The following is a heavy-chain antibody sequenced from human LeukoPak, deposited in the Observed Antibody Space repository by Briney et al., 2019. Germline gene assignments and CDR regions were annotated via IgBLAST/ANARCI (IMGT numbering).Heavy chain of an antibody. J-gene: IGHJ6*02. CDR3: ARAFSYSSV. CDR1: GFTLSSYW. Sequence: GGSPRLSCAASGFTLSSYWMHWVRQTPGEGLVWISGIDSTGSDTRYAESVKGRFTISRDNARNTLYLQMDGLRAEDTAVYYCARAFSYSSVWGQGTTVTVSS. D-gene: IGHD3-10*01. V-gene: IGHV3-74*01. CDR2: IDSTGSDT.